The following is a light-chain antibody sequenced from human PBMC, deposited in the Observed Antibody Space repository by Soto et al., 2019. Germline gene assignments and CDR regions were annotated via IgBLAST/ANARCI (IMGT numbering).Light chain of an antibody. V-gene: IGKV1-5*03. CDR3: QQYNEFQYT. CDR2: KAT. Sequence: DIQMTQSPSSLSASVGDRVTITCRASQSISSWLAWYQQKPGQAPKLLIYKATNLQTGVASRFSGSGSGPDFSLTLSSLQPDDFAVYYCQQYNEFQYTFGQGTRLDI. J-gene: IGKJ2*01. CDR1: QSISSW.